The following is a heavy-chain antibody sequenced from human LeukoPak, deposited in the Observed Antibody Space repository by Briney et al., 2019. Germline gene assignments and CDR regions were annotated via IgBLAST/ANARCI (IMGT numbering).Heavy chain of an antibody. V-gene: IGHV3-73*01. Sequence: GGSLRLSCAASGFTFSGSAMHWVRQASGKGLEWVGRIRSKANSYATAYAASVKGRFTISRDDSKNTAYLQMNSLKTEDTAVYYCTRASSTAAGNGWGQGTLVTVSS. CDR1: GFTFSGSA. CDR2: IRSKANSYAT. J-gene: IGHJ4*02. CDR3: TRASSTAAGNG. D-gene: IGHD6-13*01.